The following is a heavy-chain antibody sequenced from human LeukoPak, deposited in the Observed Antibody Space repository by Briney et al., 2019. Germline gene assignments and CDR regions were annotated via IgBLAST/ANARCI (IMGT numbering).Heavy chain of an antibody. D-gene: IGHD6-19*01. V-gene: IGHV4-59*12. CDR2: IYYSGST. CDR3: AIESSGCFDY. CDR1: GGSISSYY. J-gene: IGHJ4*02. Sequence: SETLSLTCTVSGGSISSYYWSWIRQPPGKGLEWIGYIYYSGSTNYNPSLKSRVTISVDTSKNQFSLKLSSVTAADTAVYYCAIESSGCFDYWGQGTLVTVSS.